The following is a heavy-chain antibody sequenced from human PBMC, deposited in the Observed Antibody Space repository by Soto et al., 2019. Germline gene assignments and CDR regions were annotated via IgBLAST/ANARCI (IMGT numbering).Heavy chain of an antibody. D-gene: IGHD3-16*02. CDR2: IYYSGST. CDR1: GGSIICHC. V-gene: IGHV4-59*11. CDR3: ARVRYVWGSYRYYFDY. J-gene: IGHJ4*02. Sequence: PSQTLSLTCTVAGGSIICHCCSRIRQPPGKGLEWIGYIYYSGSTNYNPSLKSRVTISVDTSKNQLSLKLSSVTAADTAVYYCARVRYVWGSYRYYFDYWGQGTLVTVSS.